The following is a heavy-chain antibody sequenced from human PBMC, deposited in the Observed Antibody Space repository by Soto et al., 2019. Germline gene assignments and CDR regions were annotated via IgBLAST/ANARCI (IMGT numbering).Heavy chain of an antibody. CDR3: GKGYSYSVCDY. CDR2: ISYDGSNK. D-gene: IGHD5-18*01. CDR1: GFTFSSYG. J-gene: IGHJ4*02. V-gene: IGHV3-30*18. Sequence: QVQLVESGGGVVQPGRSLRLSCAASGFTFSSYGMHWVRQAPGKGLEWVAVISYDGSNKYYADSVKGRFTISRDNSKNTLDLQMNSLRAEDTAVYHCGKGYSYSVCDYWGQGTLVTVSS.